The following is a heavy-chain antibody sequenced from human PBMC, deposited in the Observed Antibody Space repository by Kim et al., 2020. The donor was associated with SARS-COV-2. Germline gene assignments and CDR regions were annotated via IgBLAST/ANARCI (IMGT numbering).Heavy chain of an antibody. Sequence: GGSLRLSCAASGFTFSNAWMSWVRQAPGKGLEWVGRIQSKLDAGTTDYAAPVKGRFTISRDDSKNTVYLQMNSLKSEDTAVYYCHSSGWYGFDY. CDR3: HSSGWYGFDY. CDR1: GFTFSNAW. V-gene: IGHV3-15*01. CDR2: IQSKLDAGTT. J-gene: IGHJ4*01. D-gene: IGHD6-19*01.